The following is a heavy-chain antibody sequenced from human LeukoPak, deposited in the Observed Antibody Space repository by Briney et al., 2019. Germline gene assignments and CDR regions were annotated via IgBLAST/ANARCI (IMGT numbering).Heavy chain of an antibody. CDR2: IYYSVST. CDR1: GGSINNYY. V-gene: IGHV4-59*08. Sequence: PSETLSLTCSVSGGSINNYYWSWIRQPPGKGVEGVGYIYYSVSTKYNPPLKSRALISVDTSNNQFLLNLRSVAADDTAVYFWARRGSGLWSGELLDGWFDSWGQGTLITVSS. D-gene: IGHD3-10*01. CDR3: ARRGSGLWSGELLDGWFDS. J-gene: IGHJ5*01.